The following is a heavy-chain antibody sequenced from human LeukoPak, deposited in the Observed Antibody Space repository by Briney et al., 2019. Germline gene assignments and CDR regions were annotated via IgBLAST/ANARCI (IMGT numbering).Heavy chain of an antibody. D-gene: IGHD2-21*02. CDR2: IIPILGIA. J-gene: IGHJ3*02. CDR3: ARDNGGNSGYFGAFDI. CDR1: GGTFSSYA. V-gene: IGHV1-69*04. Sequence: ASVKVSCKASGGTFSSYAISWVRQAPGQGLEWMGRIIPILGIANYAQKFQGRVTITADKSTSTAYMELSSLRSEDTAVYYCARDNGGNSGYFGAFDIWGQETMVTVSS.